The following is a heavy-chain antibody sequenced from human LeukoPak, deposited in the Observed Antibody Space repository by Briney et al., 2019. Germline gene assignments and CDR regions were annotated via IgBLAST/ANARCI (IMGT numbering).Heavy chain of an antibody. Sequence: GGSLRLSCAASGFTFSSYAMSWVRQAPGKGLEWVSAISGSGGSTYYADSVKGRFTISRDNSKNTLYLQMNSLRAEDTAVYYCAKDRDKKWLRFLWFDPWGQGTLVTVSS. D-gene: IGHD5-12*01. CDR2: ISGSGGST. J-gene: IGHJ5*02. V-gene: IGHV3-23*01. CDR1: GFTFSSYA. CDR3: AKDRDKKWLRFLWFDP.